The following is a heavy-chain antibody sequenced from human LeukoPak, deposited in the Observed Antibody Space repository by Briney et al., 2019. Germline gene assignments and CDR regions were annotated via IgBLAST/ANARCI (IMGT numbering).Heavy chain of an antibody. V-gene: IGHV3-21*01. Sequence: GGSLRLSCAASGFTFSSYSMNWVRQAAGKGLEWVSSISSSSSYIYYADSVKGRFTIYREKGKNSLYLQMNSLRAEDTAVYYCARDQYFGDYDYWGQGTLVTVSS. J-gene: IGHJ4*02. CDR3: ARDQYFGDYDY. D-gene: IGHD4-17*01. CDR1: GFTFSSYS. CDR2: ISSSSSYI.